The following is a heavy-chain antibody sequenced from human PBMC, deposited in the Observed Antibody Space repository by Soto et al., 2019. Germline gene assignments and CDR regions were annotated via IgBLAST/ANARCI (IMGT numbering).Heavy chain of an antibody. J-gene: IGHJ4*02. Sequence: EVQLLESGGGLVQPGGSLRLSCAASGFTLSNYALSWVRQAPWKGLQWVSTISGSGGRIYYADSVKDRFTISRVNSKNTVYVQMSSLRAEDTAVYYCVKTDGVEGPIVDSWGQGALVNVSS. CDR1: GFTLSNYA. CDR2: ISGSGGRI. CDR3: VKTDGVEGPIVDS. V-gene: IGHV3-23*01. D-gene: IGHD2-15*01.